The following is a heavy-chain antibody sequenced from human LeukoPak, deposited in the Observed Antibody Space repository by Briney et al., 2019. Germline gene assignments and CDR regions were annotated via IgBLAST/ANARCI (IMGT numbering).Heavy chain of an antibody. CDR1: RFTVSSNY. CDR3: AKRGVVIRVILVGFQKEAYYFDS. V-gene: IGHV3-66*04. J-gene: IGHJ4*02. D-gene: IGHD3-22*01. CDR2: IYSGGST. Sequence: PRGSLRLSCAASRFTVSSNYMSWVRQAPGKGLEWVSVIYSGGSTYYADSVKGRFSISRDNSKNTLYLQMNSLRAEDTAVYFCAKRGVVIRVILVGFQKEAYYFDSWGQGALVTVSS.